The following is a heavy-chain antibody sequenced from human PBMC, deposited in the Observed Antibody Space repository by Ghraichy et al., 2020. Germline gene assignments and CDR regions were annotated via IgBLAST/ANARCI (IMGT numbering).Heavy chain of an antibody. CDR2: ISAGGGRT. D-gene: IGHD4-17*01. CDR3: ATTLGYGDYTSFYFDY. Sequence: GESRNISCAASGFTFSSYAMSWVRRAPGKGLEWVSAISAGGGRTYYADSVKGRFTISRDNSKNTLYLQMNSLRAEDTAVYYCATTLGYGDYTSFYFDYWGQGTLVTVSS. V-gene: IGHV3-23*01. J-gene: IGHJ4*02. CDR1: GFTFSSYA.